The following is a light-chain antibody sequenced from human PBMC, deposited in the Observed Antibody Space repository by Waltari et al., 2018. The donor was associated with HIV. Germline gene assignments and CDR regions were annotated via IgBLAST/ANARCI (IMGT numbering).Light chain of an antibody. CDR3: SSYTNTTTLVL. CDR2: EVS. CDR1: SSDVGSYNF. Sequence: QSALANPASVPGYPGQSITISCTGTSSDVGSYNFVTWYQQHPGKAPKLMIYEVSNRPSGVSYRFSGSKSGNTASLTISGLQAEDDADYYCSSYTNTTTLVLFGGGTKLTVL. V-gene: IGLV2-14*01. J-gene: IGLJ2*01.